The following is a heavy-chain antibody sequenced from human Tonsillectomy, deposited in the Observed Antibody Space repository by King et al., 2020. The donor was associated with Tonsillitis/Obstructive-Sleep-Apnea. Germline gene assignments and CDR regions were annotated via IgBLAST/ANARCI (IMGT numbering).Heavy chain of an antibody. V-gene: IGHV3-33*01. D-gene: IGHD3-3*01. CDR3: ARGPDFWSGYQYYYYYMDV. CDR1: GFTFSSDG. Sequence: VQLVESGGGVVQPGRSLRLSCAASGFTFSSDGMHWVRQAPGKGLEWVAVIGYDGSNKYYGDSVKGRLTISRDNSKNTLYLQMNSLRAEDTAVYYCARGPDFWSGYQYYYYYMDVWGKGTTVTVSS. J-gene: IGHJ6*03. CDR2: IGYDGSNK.